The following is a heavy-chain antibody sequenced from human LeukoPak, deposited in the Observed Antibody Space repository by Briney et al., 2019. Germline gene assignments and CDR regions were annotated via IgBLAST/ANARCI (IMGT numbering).Heavy chain of an antibody. D-gene: IGHD2-15*01. CDR2: ISAYNGNT. V-gene: IGHV1-18*01. J-gene: IGHJ6*02. CDR3: ARDLISVAATHYYYGMDV. Sequence: GASVKVSCKASGYTFTSYGISWVRQAPGQGLEWMGWISAYNGNTDYAQKLQGRVTMTTDTSTSTAYMELRSLRSDDTAVYYCARDLISVAATHYYYGMDVWGQGTTVTVSS. CDR1: GYTFTSYG.